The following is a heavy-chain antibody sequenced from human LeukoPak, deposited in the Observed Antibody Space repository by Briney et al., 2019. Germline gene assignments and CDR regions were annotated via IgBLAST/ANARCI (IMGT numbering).Heavy chain of an antibody. J-gene: IGHJ6*03. CDR3: ARVLRGAYCSSTSCSYYYYYYMDV. Sequence: GGSLRLSCAASGFTFRSYGMHWVRQAPGKGLEWVSVIYSGGSTYYADSVKGRFTISRDNSKNTLYLQMNSLRAEDTAVYYCARVLRGAYCSSTSCSYYYYYYMDVWGKGTTVTVSS. V-gene: IGHV3-53*01. CDR2: IYSGGST. D-gene: IGHD2-2*01. CDR1: GFTFRSYG.